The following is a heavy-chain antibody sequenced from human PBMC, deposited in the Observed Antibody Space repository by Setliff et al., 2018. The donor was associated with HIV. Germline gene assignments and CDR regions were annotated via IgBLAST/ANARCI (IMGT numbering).Heavy chain of an antibody. CDR2: INHSGST. D-gene: IGHD5-18*01. J-gene: IGHJ5*02. V-gene: IGHV4-34*01. Sequence: ETLSLTCAVYGGSFSGYYWSWIRQPPGKGLEWIGEINHSGSTNYNPSLKSRVSISVDTSKNQFSLKLSSVTAADTAVYYCARRGAAMVLNWFDPWGQGTLVTVSS. CDR3: ARRGAAMVLNWFDP. CDR1: GGSFSGYY.